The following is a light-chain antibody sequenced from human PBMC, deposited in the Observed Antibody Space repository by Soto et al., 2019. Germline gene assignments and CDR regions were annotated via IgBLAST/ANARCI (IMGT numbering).Light chain of an antibody. Sequence: QAAXTRPASLSGSPGQSITISCTGTSSDGGGYNYVSWYQQHPGKAPKLMIYDVSNRPAGVSNRFSGSKYGNTASLNISGLQAEDEADYYCSSYTSSSALPYVFGTGTKVTVL. V-gene: IGLV2-14*01. J-gene: IGLJ1*01. CDR1: SSDGGGYNY. CDR3: SSYTSSSALPYV. CDR2: DVS.